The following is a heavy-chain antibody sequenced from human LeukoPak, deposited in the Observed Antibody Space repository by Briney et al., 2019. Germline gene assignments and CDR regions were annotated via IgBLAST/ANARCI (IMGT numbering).Heavy chain of an antibody. CDR3: AKDIGSSWYSSNYYYGMDV. J-gene: IGHJ6*02. V-gene: IGHV3-9*01. Sequence: GRSLRPSCAASGFTFDDYAMPWVRQAPGKGLEWVSGISWNSGSIGYADSVKGRFTISRDNAKNSLYLQMNSLRAEDTALYYCAKDIGSSWYSSNYYYGMDVWGQGTTVTVSS. D-gene: IGHD6-13*01. CDR2: ISWNSGSI. CDR1: GFTFDDYA.